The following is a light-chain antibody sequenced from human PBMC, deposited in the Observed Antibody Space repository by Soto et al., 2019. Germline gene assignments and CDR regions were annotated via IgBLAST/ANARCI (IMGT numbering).Light chain of an antibody. J-gene: IGLJ2*01. CDR1: GSDVGGYNY. CDR2: DVS. V-gene: IGLV2-14*01. CDR3: SSYTSASTPLV. Sequence: QSVLTQPASESGSPGQSITISCTGTGSDVGGYNYVSWYQQHPGKAPKVMIYDVSNRPSGVSNRFSGSKSGNTASLTISGLQAEDEADYYCSSYTSASTPLVFGGGTKLTVL.